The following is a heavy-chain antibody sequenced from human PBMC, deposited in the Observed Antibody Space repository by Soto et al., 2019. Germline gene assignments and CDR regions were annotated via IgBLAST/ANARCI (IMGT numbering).Heavy chain of an antibody. CDR3: AKDLWPQGGIYYYYGMDV. J-gene: IGHJ6*02. CDR1: GFTFSSYG. CDR2: ISYDGSNK. V-gene: IGHV3-30*18. Sequence: QVQLVESGGGVVQPGRSLRLSCAASGFTFSSYGMHWVRQAPGKGLEWVAVISYDGSNKYYADSVKGRFTISRDNSKNPLYLQMNSLRAEDTAVYYCAKDLWPQGGIYYYYGMDVWGQGTTVTVSS. D-gene: IGHD3-10*01.